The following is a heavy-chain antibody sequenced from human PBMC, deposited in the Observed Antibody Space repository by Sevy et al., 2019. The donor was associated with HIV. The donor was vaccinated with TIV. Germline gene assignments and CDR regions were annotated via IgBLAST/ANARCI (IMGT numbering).Heavy chain of an antibody. Sequence: GSLRLSCVASGFTFSNYGMHWVRQAPGKGLQWVAVIWYDGSNKYFADSVKGRFTISRDNSRNTLYLQMDSLRAEDTAVYYCARSFYYFDHWGQGTLVTVSS. CDR1: GFTFSNYG. D-gene: IGHD3-16*02. CDR3: ARSFYYFDH. J-gene: IGHJ4*02. V-gene: IGHV3-33*01. CDR2: IWYDGSNK.